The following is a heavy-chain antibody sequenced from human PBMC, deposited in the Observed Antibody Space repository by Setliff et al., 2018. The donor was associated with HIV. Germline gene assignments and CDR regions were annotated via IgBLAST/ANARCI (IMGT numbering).Heavy chain of an antibody. CDR3: AGEVGASRLVS. V-gene: IGHV3-30*02. CDR1: GLTFSSYG. CDR2: IRYGGSNQ. Sequence: GESLKISCADSGLTFSSYGMHWVRQAPGKGLEWVALIRYGGSNQYYADSVKGRFTISRDNSKNTLYLQMNSLRADDTAVYYCAGEVGASRLVSWGQGTLVTVSS. J-gene: IGHJ4*02. D-gene: IGHD1-26*01.